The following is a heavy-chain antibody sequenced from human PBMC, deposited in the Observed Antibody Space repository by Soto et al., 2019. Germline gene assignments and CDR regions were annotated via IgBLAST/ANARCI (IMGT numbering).Heavy chain of an antibody. D-gene: IGHD6-19*01. CDR1: GFTFSSCA. Sequence: EVQLLESGGGLVQPGGSLRLSCAASGFTFSSCAMSWVRQAPGKGLEWVSVISGSGGGTYYADSVKGRFTIPRDNSKNTLYLQMNSLRAEDTAVYYCAKDGVPYSSGCYLDHWGQGTLVTVSS. CDR2: ISGSGGGT. V-gene: IGHV3-23*01. CDR3: AKDGVPYSSGCYLDH. J-gene: IGHJ4*02.